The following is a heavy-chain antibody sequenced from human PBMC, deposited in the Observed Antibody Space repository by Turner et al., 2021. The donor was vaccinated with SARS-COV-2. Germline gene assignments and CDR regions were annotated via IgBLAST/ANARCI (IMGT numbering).Heavy chain of an antibody. J-gene: IGHJ6*03. CDR2: ISSDGSNK. D-gene: IGHD5-18*01. V-gene: IGHV3-30*18. Sequence: QVQLVESGGGVVQPGRSLRLSCAASGFTFSSYGMHWVRQAPGKGLKWMAVISSDGSNKYYADSVKGRFTISRDNSKNTLYLQMSSLRAEDTAVYYCAKCGYQYYHYYYMDVWGKGTTVTVSS. CDR1: GFTFSSYG. CDR3: AKCGYQYYHYYYMDV.